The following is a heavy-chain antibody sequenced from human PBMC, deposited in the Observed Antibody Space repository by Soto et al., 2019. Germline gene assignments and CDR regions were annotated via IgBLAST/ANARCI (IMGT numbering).Heavy chain of an antibody. CDR2: INHSGST. J-gene: IGHJ4*02. D-gene: IGHD3-10*01. V-gene: IGHV4-34*01. CDR1: GGSFSGYY. CDR3: ARYFLYYGSGSYYQGFDY. Sequence: LSLTCAVHGGSFSGYYWSWIRQPPGKGLEWIGEINHSGSTNYNPSLKSRVTISVDTSKNQFSLKLSSVTAADTAVYYCARYFLYYGSGSYYQGFDYWGQGTLVTVSS.